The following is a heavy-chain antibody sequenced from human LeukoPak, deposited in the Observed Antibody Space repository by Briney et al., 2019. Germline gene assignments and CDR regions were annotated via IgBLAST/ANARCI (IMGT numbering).Heavy chain of an antibody. CDR1: GFTFATYP. CDR2: FSGSGGRT. V-gene: IGHV3-23*01. CDR3: AKVTSSYNYFDY. Sequence: PGGSLRLSCEASGFTFATYPMSWVRQAPGKGLEWVSTFSGSGGRTLYADSVKGRFTISRDNSKNTLSLQMNSLRAEDTAVYYCAKVTSSYNYFDYRGQGSLVTVSS. D-gene: IGHD2-2*01. J-gene: IGHJ4*02.